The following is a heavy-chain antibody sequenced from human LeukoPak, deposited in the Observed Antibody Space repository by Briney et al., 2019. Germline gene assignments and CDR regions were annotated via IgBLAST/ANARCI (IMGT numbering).Heavy chain of an antibody. J-gene: IGHJ3*02. CDR3: AKDGKFGGGSPGDVFDI. D-gene: IGHD3-16*01. V-gene: IGHV3-23*01. CDR1: GFTFRTYA. CDR2: IDGGGGTT. Sequence: GGSLRLSCGASGFTFRTYAMNWVRQAPGKGLEWVSVIDGGGGTTFYTDSVKGRFTISRDNSKNTLYLQMNSLRAGDTAIYYCAKDGKFGGGSPGDVFDIWGRGTMVTVSS.